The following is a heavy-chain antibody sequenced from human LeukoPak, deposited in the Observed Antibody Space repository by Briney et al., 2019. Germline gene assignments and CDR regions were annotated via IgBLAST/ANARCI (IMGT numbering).Heavy chain of an antibody. CDR3: AREGRVSGYDFDC. CDR2: INGRT. CDR1: GFTFSSYA. V-gene: IGHV3-23*01. J-gene: IGHJ4*02. Sequence: GGSLRLSCAASGFTFSSYAMSWVRQAPGKGLEWVSSINGRTYYADSVKGRFTISRDNSKNTLYLQMNSLRVEDTAVYYCAREGRVSGYDFDCWGQGTLVTVSS. D-gene: IGHD5-12*01.